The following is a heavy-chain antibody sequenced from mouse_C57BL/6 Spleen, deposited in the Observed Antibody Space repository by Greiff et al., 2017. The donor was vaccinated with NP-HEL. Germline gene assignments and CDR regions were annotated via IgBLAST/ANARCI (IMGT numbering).Heavy chain of an antibody. CDR1: GYTFTSYW. V-gene: IGHV1-52*01. Sequence: QVQLKQSGAELVRPGSSVKLSCKASGYTFTSYWMHWVKQRPIQGLEWIGNIDPSDSETHYNQKFKDKATLTVDKSSSTAYMQLSSLTSEDSAVYYCARFDYDGWFAYWGQGTLVTVSA. CDR3: ARFDYDGWFAY. CDR2: IDPSDSET. D-gene: IGHD2-4*01. J-gene: IGHJ3*01.